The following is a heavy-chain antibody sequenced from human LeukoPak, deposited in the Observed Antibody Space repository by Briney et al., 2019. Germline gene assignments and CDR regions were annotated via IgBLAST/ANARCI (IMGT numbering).Heavy chain of an antibody. CDR3: ARHTRKGAAEVMDF. J-gene: IGHJ4*02. Sequence: SETLSLTCTVSGGSISGYYWSWIRQPPGKGLEWIAYIHYSGNTNYNPSLKNRVTVSVDTSKTQFSLRLSSVTAADMAVYYCARHTRKGAAEVMDFWGQGTLVTVSS. CDR1: GGSISGYY. V-gene: IGHV4-59*08. CDR2: IHYSGNT. D-gene: IGHD6-25*01.